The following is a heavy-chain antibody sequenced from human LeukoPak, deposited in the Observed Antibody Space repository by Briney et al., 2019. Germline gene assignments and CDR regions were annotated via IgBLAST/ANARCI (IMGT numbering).Heavy chain of an antibody. CDR3: ARAIKGIVVVPAAPDYYYYYMDV. CDR1: GFTFSSYW. Sequence: GGSLRLSCAASGFTFSSYWMSWVRQAPGKGLEWVANIKQDGSEKYYVDSVKGRFTISRDNAKNSLYLQMNSLRAEDTAVYYCARAIKGIVVVPAAPDYYYYYMDVWGKGTTVTVSS. V-gene: IGHV3-7*01. J-gene: IGHJ6*03. D-gene: IGHD2-2*01. CDR2: IKQDGSEK.